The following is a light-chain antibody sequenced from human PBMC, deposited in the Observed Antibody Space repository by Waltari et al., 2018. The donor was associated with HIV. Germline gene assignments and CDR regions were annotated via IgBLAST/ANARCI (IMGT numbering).Light chain of an antibody. J-gene: IGKJ2*01. V-gene: IGKV1-39*01. Sequence: DIVMTQSPSSLSASVGDRVSITCRASQNINKLLNWYQQRPGTAPKLLIYAASSLQSGVPSRFSGSGSGTDFTLTISSLQPEDFATYYCQQSYSSPYTFGLGTKLDFK. CDR2: AAS. CDR3: QQSYSSPYT. CDR1: QNINKL.